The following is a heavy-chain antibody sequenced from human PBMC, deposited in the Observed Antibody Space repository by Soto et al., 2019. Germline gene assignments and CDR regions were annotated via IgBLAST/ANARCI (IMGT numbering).Heavy chain of an antibody. Sequence: QITLKESGPTLVKPTQTLTLTCTFSGFSLSTSGVGVGWIRQPPGKALEWLALIYWDDDNRYSPSLKSRLTITKDTSKNQVVLTMNNMDPVDTATYYCAHRGHARVAFDIWGQGTMVTVSS. CDR2: IYWDDDN. J-gene: IGHJ3*02. CDR1: GFSLSTSGVG. CDR3: AHRGHARVAFDI. D-gene: IGHD6-6*01. V-gene: IGHV2-5*02.